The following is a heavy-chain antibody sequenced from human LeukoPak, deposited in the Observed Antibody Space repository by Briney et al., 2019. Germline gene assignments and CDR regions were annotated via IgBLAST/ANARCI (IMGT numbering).Heavy chain of an antibody. CDR3: ARQLDCSSTSCRYYYYYYMDV. V-gene: IGHV4-38-2*01. Sequence: KPSETLSLTCAVSGYSISSGYYWGWIRQPPGKGLEWIGSIYHGGSTYYNPSLKSRVTISVDTSKNQFSLKLSSVTAADTAVYYCARQLDCSSTSCRYYYYYYMDVWGKGTSVTVSS. J-gene: IGHJ6*03. CDR2: IYHGGST. D-gene: IGHD2-2*01. CDR1: GYSISSGYY.